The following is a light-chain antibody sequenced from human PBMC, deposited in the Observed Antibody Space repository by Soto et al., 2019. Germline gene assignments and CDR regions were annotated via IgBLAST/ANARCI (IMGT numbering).Light chain of an antibody. Sequence: EVALRHCPVTPAADPAVRLTPCCRASQSVSTNLAWYQHKPGQAPWFLIYCAATRATGIPARFSGSGSGTEFTLTISSLQSEDSAVYYCQQYNDLVTFGGGTKVDIK. J-gene: IGKJ4*01. CDR1: QSVSTN. CDR2: CAA. CDR3: QQYNDLVT. V-gene: IGKV3-15*01.